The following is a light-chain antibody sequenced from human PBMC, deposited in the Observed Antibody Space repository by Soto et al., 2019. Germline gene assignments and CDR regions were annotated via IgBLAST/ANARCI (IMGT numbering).Light chain of an antibody. Sequence: EIVVTQSPGTLSFSPGERATLSCRASQSVSSSYLAWHQQKPGQAHRLLIDGASSRATGIPDRFSGSGSGTHFTLSISRLEPEDFAEYYCQQYGSSPRTFGQGTKVEIK. V-gene: IGKV3-20*01. CDR1: QSVSSSY. CDR3: QQYGSSPRT. CDR2: GAS. J-gene: IGKJ1*01.